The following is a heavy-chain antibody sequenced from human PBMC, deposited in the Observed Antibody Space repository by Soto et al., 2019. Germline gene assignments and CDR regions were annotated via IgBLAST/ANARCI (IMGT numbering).Heavy chain of an antibody. V-gene: IGHV3-23*01. CDR1: GFIFSNYA. J-gene: IGHJ4*02. CDR2: VSANADGT. Sequence: LGGSLRLSCAASGFIFSNYAMNWVRQAPGKGLEWVSFVSANADGTFYADSVKGRFSISRDNSKNTLYLQMNNLRAEDTAIYYCSKGRLSFDFCGQGTLVTVYS. CDR3: SKGRLSFDF.